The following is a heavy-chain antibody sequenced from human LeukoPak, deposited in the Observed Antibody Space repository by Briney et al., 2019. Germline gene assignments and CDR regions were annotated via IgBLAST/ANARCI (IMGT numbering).Heavy chain of an antibody. CDR1: TFTFGSYW. CDR2: IKEDGSEK. J-gene: IGHJ3*02. CDR3: ARYGVYAFDM. D-gene: IGHD3-10*01. V-gene: IGHV3-7*03. Sequence: GGSLRLSCAASTFTFGSYWMNWVRQAPGKGLEWVANIKEDGSEKYYVDSVKGRFTISRDNANNSLYPQMNSLRAEDTAVYYCARYGVYAFDMWGQGTMVTVSS.